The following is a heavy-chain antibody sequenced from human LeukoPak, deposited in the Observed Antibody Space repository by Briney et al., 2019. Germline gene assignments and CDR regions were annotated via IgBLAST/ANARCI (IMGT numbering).Heavy chain of an antibody. V-gene: IGHV1-2*02. CDR2: INPNSGGT. Sequence: ASVKVSCKASGYTFTGYYMHWVRQAPGQGLEWMGWINPNSGGTNYAQKFQGRVTMTRDTSISTAYMELSRLRSDDTAVCYCAKRRSNKKPVDYWGQGTLVTVSS. CDR1: GYTFTGYY. J-gene: IGHJ4*02. D-gene: IGHD4-17*01. CDR3: AKRRSNKKPVDY.